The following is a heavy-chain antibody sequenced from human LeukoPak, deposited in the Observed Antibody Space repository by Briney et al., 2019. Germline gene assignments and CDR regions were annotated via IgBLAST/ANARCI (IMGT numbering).Heavy chain of an antibody. J-gene: IGHJ4*02. CDR1: GYTFTGYD. D-gene: IGHD5-24*01. Sequence: ASVKVSCKASGYTFTGYDMHWVRQAPGQRLEWVGWINPNSGGKHYAQKFQGRVTMTRDTSINTAYMEVSRLGSDDTAVYYCTLYNHWGQGTLVTVSS. V-gene: IGHV1-2*02. CDR2: INPNSGGK. CDR3: TLYNH.